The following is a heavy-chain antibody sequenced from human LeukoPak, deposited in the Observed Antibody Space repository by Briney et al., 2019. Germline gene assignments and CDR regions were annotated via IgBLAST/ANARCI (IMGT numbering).Heavy chain of an antibody. CDR2: IKQDGSEK. Sequence: GGSLRLSCAASGFTFSSYWMSWVRQAPGKGLEWVANIKQDGSEKYYVDSMKGRFTISRDNAKNSLYLQMNSLRAEDTAVYYCARPRIGGRNNWFDPWGQGTLVTVSS. V-gene: IGHV3-7*05. CDR1: GFTFSSYW. CDR3: ARPRIGGRNNWFDP. D-gene: IGHD1-14*01. J-gene: IGHJ5*02.